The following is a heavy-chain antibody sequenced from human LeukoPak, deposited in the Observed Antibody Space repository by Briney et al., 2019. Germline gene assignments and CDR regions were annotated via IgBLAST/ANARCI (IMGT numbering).Heavy chain of an antibody. V-gene: IGHV4-30-2*01. D-gene: IGHD6-13*01. CDR1: GGSISSGGYY. J-gene: IGHJ1*01. CDR3: ARDLGSSAEYFQH. CDR2: IYHSGST. Sequence: PSQTLSLTCTVSGGSISSGGYYWSWIRQPPGKGLEWIGYIYHSGSTYYNPSLKSRVTISVDRSKNQFSLKLSSVTAADTAVYYCARDLGSSAEYFQHWGQGTLVTVSS.